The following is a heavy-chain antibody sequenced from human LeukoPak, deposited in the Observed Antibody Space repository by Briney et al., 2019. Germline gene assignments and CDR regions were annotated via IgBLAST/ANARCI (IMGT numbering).Heavy chain of an antibody. CDR2: MNPNSGNT. CDR1: GYTFTSYD. Sequence: ASVKVSCKASGYTFTSYDINWVRQATGQGLEWMGWMNPNSGNTGYAQKFQGRVTMTRNTSISTAYMELSSLRSEDTAVYYCAREAPYEPGIKLDSWGQGTLVTVSS. D-gene: IGHD3-3*01. CDR3: AREAPYEPGIKLDS. J-gene: IGHJ4*02. V-gene: IGHV1-8*01.